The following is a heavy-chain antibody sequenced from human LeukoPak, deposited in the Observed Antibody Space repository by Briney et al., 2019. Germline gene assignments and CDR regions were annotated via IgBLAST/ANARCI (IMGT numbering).Heavy chain of an antibody. J-gene: IGHJ4*02. Sequence: GGSLRLSCVPSGFSFSNYAMSWVRRAPGKGLEWVSSISGSGGSTHYADSVKGRFTISRDKTKNTLYMQMNSLRAEDTAVYYCAKSAYYDASGYYREYYFDYWGQGTLVTVSS. D-gene: IGHD3-22*01. V-gene: IGHV3-23*01. CDR1: GFSFSNYA. CDR3: AKSAYYDASGYYREYYFDY. CDR2: ISGSGGST.